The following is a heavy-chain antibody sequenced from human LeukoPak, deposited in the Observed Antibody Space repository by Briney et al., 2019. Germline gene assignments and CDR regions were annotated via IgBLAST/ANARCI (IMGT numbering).Heavy chain of an antibody. CDR1: GFPFSDAW. J-gene: IGHJ4*02. Sequence: GGSLRLSCAASGFPFSDAWMRWVRQAPGMGLEWVGRIKSKTDGGKTGYSAPVKGRFTISRDDSKNTLYLQMNSLKTEDTAVYYCTADMPASSRAADYWGQGTLVTVSS. CDR3: TADMPASSRAADY. D-gene: IGHD2-15*01. V-gene: IGHV3-15*01. CDR2: IKSKTDGGKT.